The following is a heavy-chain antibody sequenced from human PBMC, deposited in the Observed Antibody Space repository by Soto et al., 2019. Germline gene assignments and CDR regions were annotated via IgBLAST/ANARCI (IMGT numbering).Heavy chain of an antibody. D-gene: IGHD3-22*01. V-gene: IGHV3-53*01. CDR1: GFTVSSNY. J-gene: IGHJ4*02. Sequence: GGSLRLSCAASGFTVSSNYMSWVRQAPGKGLAWVSVIYSGGSTYYADSVKGRFTISRDNSKNTLYLQMNSLRAEDTAVYYCARAVIEGYYDSSPYYFDYWGQGTLVTVSS. CDR3: ARAVIEGYYDSSPYYFDY. CDR2: IYSGGST.